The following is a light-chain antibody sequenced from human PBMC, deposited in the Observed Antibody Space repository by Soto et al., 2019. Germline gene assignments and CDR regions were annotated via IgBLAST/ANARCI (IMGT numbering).Light chain of an antibody. V-gene: IGKV3-20*01. J-gene: IGKJ2*01. Sequence: ERMLTQSPGTLSLSPGERATLSCRASQSVSTRYLAWYQQKPGQAPRLLIYGATSRAAGIPARFSGSGSGTEFTLTISRLAPETVAVYYCSQFGSSPLAFTLGQGTKLEL. CDR3: SQFGSSPLAFT. CDR2: GAT. CDR1: QSVSTRY.